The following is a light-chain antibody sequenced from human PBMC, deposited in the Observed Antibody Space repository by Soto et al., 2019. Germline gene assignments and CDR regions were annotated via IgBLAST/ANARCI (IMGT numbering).Light chain of an antibody. Sequence: QSALTQPASVSGSPGQSITISCTGTSSDVGGYNYVSWYQQHPGKAPNLMIYEVSNRPSAVSNRFSGSKSGNTASLTISGLQAEDEADYYSSACTSSSTPFVFGSGSKVTVL. CDR3: SACTSSSTPFV. J-gene: IGLJ1*01. CDR1: SSDVGGYNY. CDR2: EVS. V-gene: IGLV2-14*01.